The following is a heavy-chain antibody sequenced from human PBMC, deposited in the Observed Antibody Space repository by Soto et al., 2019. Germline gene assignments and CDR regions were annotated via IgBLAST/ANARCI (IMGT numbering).Heavy chain of an antibody. Sequence: SETLSLTCTVSGASITSYYWTWIRQPPGKGLEWIGYIYYSGSTNYNPSLKGRATISVDTSKNQFSLKLSSVTAADTAVYYCGRVSGYSGYDHFDYWGQGTLVTVSS. CDR1: GASITSYY. J-gene: IGHJ4*02. D-gene: IGHD5-12*01. CDR3: GRVSGYSGYDHFDY. CDR2: IYYSGST. V-gene: IGHV4-59*01.